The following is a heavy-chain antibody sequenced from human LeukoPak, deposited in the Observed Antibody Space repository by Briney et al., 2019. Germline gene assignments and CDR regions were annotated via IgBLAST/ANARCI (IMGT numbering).Heavy chain of an antibody. Sequence: GRSLRLSCAASGFTISSYGMHWVRQAPGKGLEWVAVIWYDGSNKYYADSVKGRFTISRDNSKNTLYLQMNSLRAEDTAVYYCAREKLDHDAFDIWGQGTMVTVSS. CDR1: GFTISSYG. V-gene: IGHV3-33*01. D-gene: IGHD2-2*03. CDR2: IWYDGSNK. CDR3: AREKLDHDAFDI. J-gene: IGHJ3*02.